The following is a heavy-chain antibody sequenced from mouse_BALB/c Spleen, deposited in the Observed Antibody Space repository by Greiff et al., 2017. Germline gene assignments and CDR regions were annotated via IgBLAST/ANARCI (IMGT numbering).Heavy chain of an antibody. CDR3: ARGSTAYFDY. D-gene: IGHD1-2*01. Sequence: EVQRVESGGGLVKPGGSLKLSCAASGFTFSDYYMYWVRQTPEKRLEWVATISDGGSYTYYPDSVKGRFTISRDNAKNNLYLQMSSLKSEDTAMYYCARGSTAYFDYWGQGTTLTVSS. V-gene: IGHV5-4*02. CDR1: GFTFSDYY. CDR2: ISDGGSYT. J-gene: IGHJ2*01.